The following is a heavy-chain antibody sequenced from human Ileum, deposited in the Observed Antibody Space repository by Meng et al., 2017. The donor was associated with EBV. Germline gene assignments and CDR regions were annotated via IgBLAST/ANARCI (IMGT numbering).Heavy chain of an antibody. CDR2: IYWDDDK. J-gene: IGHJ4*02. Sequence: QITLKESGPTLVKPTXTLTLPCSFSGFSLSISGVGVGWIRQPPGKALEWLALIYWDDDKRYSPSLKSRLTITKDTYKNQVVRTMTNMDPVDTATYYCTHRPMTSAYYYFDYWGQGTLVTVSS. CDR1: GFSLSISGVG. CDR3: THRPMTSAYYYFDY. V-gene: IGHV2-5*02. D-gene: IGHD3-22*01.